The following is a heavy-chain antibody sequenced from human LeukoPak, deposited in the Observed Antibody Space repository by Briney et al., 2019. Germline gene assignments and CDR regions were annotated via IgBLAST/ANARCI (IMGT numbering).Heavy chain of an antibody. CDR3: ARGGGWATYFDY. D-gene: IGHD6-19*01. Sequence: SETLSLTCTVSGGSISSYYWNWIRQPPGRGLEWIGYIYYSGSTNYNPSLKSRVTISVDASKNQFSLKVSSVTAADTAVYYCARGGGWATYFDYWGQGTLVTVSS. CDR2: IYYSGST. CDR1: GGSISSYY. V-gene: IGHV4-59*01. J-gene: IGHJ4*02.